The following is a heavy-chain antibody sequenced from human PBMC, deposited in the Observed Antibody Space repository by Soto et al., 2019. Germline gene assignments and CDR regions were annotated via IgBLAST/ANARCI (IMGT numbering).Heavy chain of an antibody. CDR2: VSPTGDTV. J-gene: IGHJ4*02. D-gene: IGHD3-10*01. CDR1: GFRFEQYV. CDR3: LKDAPNGSIDD. Sequence: VQVVASGGGLVQPGRSLRLSCAVSGFRFEQYVMHWVRQAPGKGLECVSTVSPTGDTVAYADSVEGRFTVSRDNAKNSLYLQMNSLKGDATAFYYCLKDAPNGSIDDWGQGTRVTVSS. V-gene: IGHV3-9*01.